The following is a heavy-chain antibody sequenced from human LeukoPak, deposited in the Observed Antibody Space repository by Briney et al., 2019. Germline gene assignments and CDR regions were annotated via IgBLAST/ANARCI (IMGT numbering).Heavy chain of an antibody. CDR3: ARDPTTVTKGLDI. CDR1: DASFSSHY. Sequence: SETLSLTCIVSDASFSSHYWTWIRQPPGKGLEWIGYISYTGSTNYNPSLKSRVTISVDTSKNQFSLKLSSVTAADTAVYYCARDPTTVTKGLDIWGQGTMVTVSS. V-gene: IGHV4-59*11. CDR2: ISYTGST. J-gene: IGHJ3*02. D-gene: IGHD4-17*01.